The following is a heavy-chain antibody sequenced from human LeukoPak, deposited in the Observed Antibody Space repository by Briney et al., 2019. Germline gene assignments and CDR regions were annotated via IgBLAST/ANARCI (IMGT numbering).Heavy chain of an antibody. J-gene: IGHJ4*02. V-gene: IGHV1-2*06. CDR2: INPNSGGT. CDR3: ARVRGIHYYFDY. Sequence: ALVKVSCKASGYTFIGYYIHWVRQAPGQGLEWMGRINPNSGGTNYAQKFQGRVTMTRDTSISTAYMELSRLRSDDTAVYYCARVRGIHYYFDYWGQGTLVTVSS. CDR1: GYTFIGYY.